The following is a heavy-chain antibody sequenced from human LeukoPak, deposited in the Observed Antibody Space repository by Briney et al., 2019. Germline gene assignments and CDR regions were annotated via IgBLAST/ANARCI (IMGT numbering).Heavy chain of an antibody. Sequence: PSETLSLTCTVSGGSISSYYWSWIRQPAGKGLEWIGRIYTSGSTNYNPSLKSRVAMSVDTSKNQFSLKLSSVTAADTAVYYCARDPVVFGNNDAFDIWGQGTKVTVSS. V-gene: IGHV4-4*07. CDR3: ARDPVVFGNNDAFDI. D-gene: IGHD1/OR15-1a*01. CDR1: GGSISSYY. CDR2: IYTSGST. J-gene: IGHJ3*02.